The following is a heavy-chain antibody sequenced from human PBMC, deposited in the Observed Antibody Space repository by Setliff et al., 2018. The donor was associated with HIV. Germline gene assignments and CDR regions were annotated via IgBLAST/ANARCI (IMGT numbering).Heavy chain of an antibody. D-gene: IGHD3-9*01. V-gene: IGHV4-34*01. CDR3: ARGYYDILTGYYSSGIWDY. J-gene: IGHJ4*02. Sequence: LSLTCAVYGGSFSGYNWSWIRQPPGKGLEWIGEINHSGSTNYNPSLKTRVTISVDTSKNQFSLKLSSVTAADTAVYFCARGYYDILTGYYSSGIWDYWGQGTLVTVSS. CDR2: INHSGST. CDR1: GGSFSGYN.